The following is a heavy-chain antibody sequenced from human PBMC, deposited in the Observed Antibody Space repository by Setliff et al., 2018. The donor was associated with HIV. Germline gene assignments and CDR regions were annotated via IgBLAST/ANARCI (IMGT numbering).Heavy chain of an antibody. Sequence: GESLKISCAASGFTFSTYAMSWVRQAPGRGLEWVSAISATTGDTSYADSVKGRFTISRDNAKNTLYLQMNSLRTEDTAVYFCAKNLYSSRWSPLDYWGQGTLVTVSS. J-gene: IGHJ4*02. CDR2: ISATTGDT. CDR1: GFTFSTYA. D-gene: IGHD6-13*01. V-gene: IGHV3-23*01. CDR3: AKNLYSSRWSPLDY.